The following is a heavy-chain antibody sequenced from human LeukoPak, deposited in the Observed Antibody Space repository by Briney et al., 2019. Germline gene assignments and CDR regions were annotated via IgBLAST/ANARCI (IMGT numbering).Heavy chain of an antibody. J-gene: IGHJ4*02. D-gene: IGHD3-10*01. Sequence: PGGSLRLSCSACGFTFYSYATRWLRQAPGMGLEWVSGISVSGGATFYADSVKGRFTNSRDSSKTTLPLQMNSLRAEDTAVYYCAKDKVFYYGSGSLSSTKLMPAPFVYWGQRALVTASS. CDR3: AKDKVFYYGSGSLSSTKLMPAPFVY. V-gene: IGHV3-23*01. CDR1: GFTFYSYA. CDR2: ISVSGGAT.